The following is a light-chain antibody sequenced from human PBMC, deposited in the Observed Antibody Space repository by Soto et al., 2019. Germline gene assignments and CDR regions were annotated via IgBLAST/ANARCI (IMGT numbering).Light chain of an antibody. Sequence: EIVLTQSPATLSLSPGERATLSCRASQSVSSNLAWYQQKPGQAPRLLIYGASTRATGIPARFSGSGSGTEFTLTISSLQSEDFAVYYCQQCKDWPLTFGGGTKVDIK. V-gene: IGKV3D-15*01. CDR2: GAS. J-gene: IGKJ4*01. CDR1: QSVSSN. CDR3: QQCKDWPLT.